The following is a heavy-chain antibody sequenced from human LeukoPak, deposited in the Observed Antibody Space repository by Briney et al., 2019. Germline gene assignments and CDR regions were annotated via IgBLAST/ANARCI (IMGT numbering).Heavy chain of an antibody. D-gene: IGHD1-26*01. CDR3: ATTESGSYYPLDY. V-gene: IGHV1-2*02. CDR2: INPNSGAT. J-gene: IGHJ4*02. Sequence: ASVKVSCMASGYTFTGYYLHWVRQAPGQGLEWMGWINPNSGATNYAQKSQGRVTMTRDRSISTAYMELSRLRSDDTAVYYCATTESGSYYPLDYWGQGTLVTVS. CDR1: GYTFTGYY.